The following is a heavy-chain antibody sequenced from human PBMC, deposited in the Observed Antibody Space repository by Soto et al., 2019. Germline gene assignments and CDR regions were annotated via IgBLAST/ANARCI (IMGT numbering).Heavy chain of an antibody. D-gene: IGHD3-3*01. J-gene: IGHJ5*02. CDR3: ARDSGPYYDFWSGYYRMPTNWLDP. CDR1: GFTFSSYA. CDR2: ISYDGSNK. Sequence: GGSLRLSCAASGFTFSSYAMHWVRQAPGKGLEWVAVISYDGSNKYYADSVKGRFTISRDNSKNTLYLQMNSLRAEDTAVYYCARDSGPYYDFWSGYYRMPTNWLDPWGQGTLVTVSS. V-gene: IGHV3-30-3*01.